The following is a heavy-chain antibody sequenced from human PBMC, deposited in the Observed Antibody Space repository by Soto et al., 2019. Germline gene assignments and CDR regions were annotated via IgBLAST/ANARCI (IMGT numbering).Heavy chain of an antibody. J-gene: IGHJ5*02. D-gene: IGHD3-10*01. CDR2: ISYDGSNK. CDR3: AKGVRDYYGGWFDP. CDR1: GFTFSSYG. V-gene: IGHV3-30*18. Sequence: QVQLVESGGGVVQPGRSLRLSCAASGFTFSSYGMHWVRQAPGKGLEWVAVISYDGSNKYYEDSVKGRFTISRDNSKNTLYLQMNSLRAEDTAVYYCAKGVRDYYGGWFDPWGQGTLVTVSS.